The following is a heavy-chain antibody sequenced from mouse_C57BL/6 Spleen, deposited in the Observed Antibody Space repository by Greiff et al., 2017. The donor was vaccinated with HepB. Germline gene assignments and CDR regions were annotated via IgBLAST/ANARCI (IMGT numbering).Heavy chain of an antibody. CDR2: IDPSDSYT. CDR3: ARSSGGYAMDY. D-gene: IGHD3-1*01. J-gene: IGHJ4*01. Sequence: VKLQQPGAELVKPGASVKLSCKASGYTFTSYWMQWVKQRPGQGLEWIGEIDPSDSYTNYNQKFKGKATLTVDTSSSTAYMQLSSLTSEDSAVYYCARSSGGYAMDYWGQGTSVTVSS. V-gene: IGHV1-50*01. CDR1: GYTFTSYW.